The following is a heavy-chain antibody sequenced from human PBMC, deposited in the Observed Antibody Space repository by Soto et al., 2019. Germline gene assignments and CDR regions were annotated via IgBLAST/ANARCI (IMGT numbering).Heavy chain of an antibody. D-gene: IGHD1-20*01. Sequence: GESLKIPCPTSGYSFSGYWISWVRQMPGKGLEWMGIIYPNGSKVKYNPSVQGQVTMSVDKSISTAYLQWSSLRASDTAIYFCARGNNSNCFGTWGQGTPVTVSS. CDR2: IYPNGSKV. J-gene: IGHJ5*02. CDR1: GYSFSGYW. V-gene: IGHV5-51*01. CDR3: ARGNNSNCFGT.